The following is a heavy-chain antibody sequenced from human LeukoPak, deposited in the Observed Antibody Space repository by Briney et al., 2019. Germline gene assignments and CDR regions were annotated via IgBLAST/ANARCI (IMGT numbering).Heavy chain of an antibody. CDR1: GGSFSGYY. D-gene: IGHD3-9*01. Sequence: SETLSLTCAVYGGSFSGYYWTWIRQPPGKALEWIGYIYYSGSTNYSPSLKSRVTISLDKSKTQFFLKLSSVAAADTAVYYCARLSNYGILTGNSWFDSWGQGTLVTVSS. V-gene: IGHV4-59*08. J-gene: IGHJ5*01. CDR2: IYYSGST. CDR3: ARLSNYGILTGNSWFDS.